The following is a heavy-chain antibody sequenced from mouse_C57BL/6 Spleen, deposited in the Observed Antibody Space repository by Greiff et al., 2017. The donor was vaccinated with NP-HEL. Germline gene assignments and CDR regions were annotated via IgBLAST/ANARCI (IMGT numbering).Heavy chain of an antibody. D-gene: IGHD1-1*01. Sequence: VHLVESGPELVKPGASVKISCKASGYAFSSSWMNWVKQRPGKGLEWIGRIYPGDGDTNYNGKFKGKATLTADKSSSTAYMQLSSLTSEDSAVYFWARWGTTVVAPLRAMDYWGQGTSVTVSS. J-gene: IGHJ4*01. CDR3: ARWGTTVVAPLRAMDY. CDR1: GYAFSSSW. CDR2: IYPGDGDT. V-gene: IGHV1-82*01.